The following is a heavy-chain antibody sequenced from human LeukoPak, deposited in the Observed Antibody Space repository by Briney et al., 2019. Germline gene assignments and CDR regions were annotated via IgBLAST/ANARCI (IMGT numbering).Heavy chain of an antibody. Sequence: GGSLRLSCAASGFTFSSYWMSWVRQSPGKGPEFVANTKENGSEKSYVASVKGRFTISRENAKRTVSLQMGSLRAEDTDVYDCAGDLGYSEFDVWGQGAMVIVSS. CDR2: TKENGSEK. D-gene: IGHD4-11*01. V-gene: IGHV3-7*01. J-gene: IGHJ3*01. CDR3: AGDLGYSEFDV. CDR1: GFTFSSYW.